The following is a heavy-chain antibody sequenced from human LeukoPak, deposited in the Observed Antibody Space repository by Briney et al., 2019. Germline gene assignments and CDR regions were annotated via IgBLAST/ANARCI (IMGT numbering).Heavy chain of an antibody. V-gene: IGHV3-74*01. J-gene: IGHJ4*02. CDR2: IKGDGSST. CDR1: GFTFSSYW. D-gene: IGHD5-18*01. CDR3: ARDPGYSYGLDY. Sequence: GGSLRLSCAASGFTFSSYWMHWVRQAPGKGLVWVSRIKGDGSSTSYADSVKGRFTISRDNAKNTLYLQMNSLRAEDTAVYYCARDPGYSYGLDYWGQGTLVTVSS.